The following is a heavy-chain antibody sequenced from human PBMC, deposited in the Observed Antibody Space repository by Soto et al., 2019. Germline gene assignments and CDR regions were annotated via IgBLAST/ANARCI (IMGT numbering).Heavy chain of an antibody. J-gene: IGHJ4*02. Sequence: EVQLVESGGGLVKPGGSLRLSCEASGFTFSSYSMNWVRQAPGKGLEWVSSISSSSSYIYYADSVKGRFTISRDNAKNSLYLQMNSLRAEDTAVYYCARAGDDYYGSGSYLYYFDYWGQGTLVTVSS. D-gene: IGHD3-10*01. CDR2: ISSSSSYI. CDR1: GFTFSSYS. V-gene: IGHV3-21*01. CDR3: ARAGDDYYGSGSYLYYFDY.